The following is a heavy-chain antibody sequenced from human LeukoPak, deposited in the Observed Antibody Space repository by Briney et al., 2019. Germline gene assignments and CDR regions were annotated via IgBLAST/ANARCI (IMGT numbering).Heavy chain of an antibody. J-gene: IGHJ6*03. CDR1: GGTFSSYA. V-gene: IGHV1-69*06. CDR3: ARSYCSSTSCSDYMDV. D-gene: IGHD2-2*01. Sequence: ASVKVSCKASGGTFSSYAISWVRQAPGQGLEWMGGIIPIFGTANYAQKFQGRVTITADKSTSTAYMELSSLRSEDTAVYYCARSYCSSTSCSDYMDVWGKGTTVTVSS. CDR2: IIPIFGTA.